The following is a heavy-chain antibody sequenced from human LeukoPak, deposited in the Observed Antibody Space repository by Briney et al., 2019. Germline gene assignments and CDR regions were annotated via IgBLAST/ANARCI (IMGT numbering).Heavy chain of an antibody. Sequence: APVKVSCKASGYTFTSYYMHWVRQAPGQGLEWMGIINPSGGSTSYAQKFQGRVTMTRDTSTSTVYMELSSLRSEDTAIYYCASRLYCSNTRCRNFPFAYWGQGTLVTVSS. D-gene: IGHD2-2*01. J-gene: IGHJ4*02. CDR1: GYTFTSYY. CDR2: INPSGGST. V-gene: IGHV1-46*01. CDR3: ASRLYCSNTRCRNFPFAY.